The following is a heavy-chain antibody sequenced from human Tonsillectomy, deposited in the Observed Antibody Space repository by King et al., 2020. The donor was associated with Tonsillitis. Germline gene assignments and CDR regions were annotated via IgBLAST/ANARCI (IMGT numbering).Heavy chain of an antibody. CDR1: GGSITNYY. J-gene: IGHJ4*02. Sequence: VQLQESGPGLVKPSETLSLICTVSGGSITNYYWSWIRPPPGKGLEWIGYIYYSGSTNYNPSLKSRVTISVDTSKNQFSLKLSSVTAADTAVYYCARRGITMVRGVLEDYFDYWGQGTLVTVSS. V-gene: IGHV4-59*08. D-gene: IGHD3-10*01. CDR2: IYYSGST. CDR3: ARRGITMVRGVLEDYFDY.